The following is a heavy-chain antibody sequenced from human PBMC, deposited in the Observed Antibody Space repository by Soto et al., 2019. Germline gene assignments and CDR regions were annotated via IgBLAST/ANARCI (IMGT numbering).Heavy chain of an antibody. V-gene: IGHV3-66*01. D-gene: IGHD1-7*01. CDR2: IHSGGDT. Sequence: GGSLRLSCAASGFAVSSNYMTWVRQAPGKGLEWVSVIHSGGDTHYADSVRGRFTISRDNSKNTLYLQMNSLRAEDTAVYYCARSRTGTTYGGMDVWGQGTTVTV. CDR3: ARSRTGTTYGGMDV. J-gene: IGHJ6*02. CDR1: GFAVSSNY.